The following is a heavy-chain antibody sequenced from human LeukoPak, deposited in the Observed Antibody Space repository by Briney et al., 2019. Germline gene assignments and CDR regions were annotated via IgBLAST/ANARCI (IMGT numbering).Heavy chain of an antibody. V-gene: IGHV3-30*02. D-gene: IGHD5-24*01. Sequence: GGSLRLSCAASGFTFSSYGMHWVRQAPGKGLEWVAFIRYDGSNKHYADSVKGRFTISRDNSKNTLYLQMNSLRAEDTAVYYCAISRDGYNLFYFDYWGQGTPVTVSS. CDR3: AISRDGYNLFYFDY. CDR1: GFTFSSYG. CDR2: IRYDGSNK. J-gene: IGHJ4*02.